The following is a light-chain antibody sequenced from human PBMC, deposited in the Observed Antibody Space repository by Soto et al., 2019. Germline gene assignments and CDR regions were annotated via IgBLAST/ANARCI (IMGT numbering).Light chain of an antibody. V-gene: IGKV3-15*01. CDR2: GAS. Sequence: EIVMTQSPATLSVSPGERATLSCRASQSVSSSLAWYQQKPGQAPRLLIYGASTRATGIPARFSGSGSGTAFTLTISSLQSEDVAVYYCQQYNAWPPISFGQGTRLEIK. CDR3: QQYNAWPPIS. CDR1: QSVSSS. J-gene: IGKJ5*01.